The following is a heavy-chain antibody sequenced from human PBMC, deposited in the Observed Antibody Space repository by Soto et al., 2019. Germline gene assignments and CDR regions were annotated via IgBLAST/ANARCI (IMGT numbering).Heavy chain of an antibody. Sequence: SETLSLTCTVSGGSISSGGYYWSWIRQHPGKGLEWIGYIYYSGSTYYNPSLKSRVTISVDTSKNQFSLKLSSVTAADTAVYYCARVRPGSHWFDPWGQGTLVTVSS. CDR1: GGSISSGGYY. D-gene: IGHD3-10*01. V-gene: IGHV4-31*03. CDR3: ARVRPGSHWFDP. CDR2: IYYSGST. J-gene: IGHJ5*02.